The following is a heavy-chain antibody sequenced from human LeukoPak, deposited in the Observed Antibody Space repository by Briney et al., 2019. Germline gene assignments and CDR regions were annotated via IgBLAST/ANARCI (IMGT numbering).Heavy chain of an antibody. CDR2: IYYSGST. Sequence: SETLSLTCTVSGGSISSYYWSWIRQPPGKGLEWIGYIYYSGSTNYNPSLKSRVTISVDTSKNQFSLKLSSVTAADTAVYYCARAPSTGYSSDPFDLWGQGTLVTVSS. CDR3: ARAPSTGYSSDPFDL. CDR1: GGSISSYY. V-gene: IGHV4-59*01. J-gene: IGHJ4*02. D-gene: IGHD6-25*01.